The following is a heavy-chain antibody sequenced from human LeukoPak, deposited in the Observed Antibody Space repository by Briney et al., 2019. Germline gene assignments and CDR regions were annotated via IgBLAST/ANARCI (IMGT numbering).Heavy chain of an antibody. V-gene: IGHV1-8*03. J-gene: IGHJ4*02. Sequence: ASVKVSCKASGYTFTSYDINWVRQATRQGREWMGWMNPNSGNTGYAQKFQGRVTITRNTSISTAYMELSSLRSEDTAVYYCARGLLWLDYWGQGTLVTVSS. CDR1: GYTFTSYD. CDR3: ARGLLWLDY. CDR2: MNPNSGNT. D-gene: IGHD3-10*01.